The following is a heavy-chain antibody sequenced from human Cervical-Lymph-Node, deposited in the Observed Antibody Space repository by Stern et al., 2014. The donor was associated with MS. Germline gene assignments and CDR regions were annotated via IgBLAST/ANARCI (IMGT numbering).Heavy chain of an antibody. Sequence: MQLVESGPEVKKPGTSVKVSCKASGFTFTSSAVQWVRQARGQSLEWVGWSVVGSGNTNYAQKFQERVTITRDMSTSTAYMELSSLRSEDTAVYYCAARANYYDSPGDWFDPWGQGTLVTVSS. CDR2: SVVGSGNT. D-gene: IGHD3-22*01. CDR1: GFTFTSSA. J-gene: IGHJ5*02. V-gene: IGHV1-58*01. CDR3: AARANYYDSPGDWFDP.